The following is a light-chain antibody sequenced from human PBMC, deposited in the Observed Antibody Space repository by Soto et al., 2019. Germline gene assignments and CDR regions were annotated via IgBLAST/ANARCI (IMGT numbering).Light chain of an antibody. CDR1: QSVSSSY. J-gene: IGKJ3*01. CDR2: GAS. V-gene: IGKV3-20*01. CDR3: QQYGSSHFT. Sequence: EIVLTQSPATLSLSPGERATLSCRASQSVSSSYLAWYQQKPGQAPRLLIYGASSRATGIPDRFSGSGSGTDFTLTISRLEPEDFAVYYCQQYGSSHFTFGPGTKVDIK.